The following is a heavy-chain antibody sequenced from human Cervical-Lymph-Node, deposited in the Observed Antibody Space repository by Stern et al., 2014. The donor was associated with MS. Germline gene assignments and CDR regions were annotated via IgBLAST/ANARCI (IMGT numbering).Heavy chain of an antibody. V-gene: IGHV4-39*01. J-gene: IGHJ1*01. D-gene: IGHD3-16*01. CDR2: VLYSGNT. CDR1: GGSINNNAYY. CDR3: AKIHRAFANQGH. Sequence: KESGPRLVTPSETLSLTCTVSGGSINNNAYYWGWIRQPPGKGLEWIGSVLYSGNTYYNPSLKSRATVSVETSKIQFSLKLMSVTAADTAVYYCAKIHRAFANQGHWGQGVLVTVSS.